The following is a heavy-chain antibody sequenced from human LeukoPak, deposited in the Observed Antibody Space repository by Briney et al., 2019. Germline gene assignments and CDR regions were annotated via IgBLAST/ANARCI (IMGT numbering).Heavy chain of an antibody. Sequence: SETLSLTCAVYGGSFSGYYWSWIRQPPGKGLEWIGEINHSGSTNYNPSLKSRVTISVDASKNQSSLKLSSVTAADTAVYYCARQQWLVPDYWGQGTLVTVSS. CDR1: GGSFSGYY. J-gene: IGHJ4*02. V-gene: IGHV4-34*01. CDR2: INHSGST. D-gene: IGHD6-19*01. CDR3: ARQQWLVPDY.